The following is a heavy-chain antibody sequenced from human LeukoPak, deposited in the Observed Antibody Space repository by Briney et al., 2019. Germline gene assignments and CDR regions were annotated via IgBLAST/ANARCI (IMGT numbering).Heavy chain of an antibody. CDR1: GGTFSSYA. J-gene: IGHJ3*02. CDR2: IIPIFGTA. Sequence: ASVKVSCKASGGTFSSYAISWVRQAPGQGLEWMGGIIPIFGTANYAQKFQGRATITADESTSTAYMELSSLRSEDTAVYYCARDPSVTMIVDDAFDIWGQGTMVTVSS. CDR3: ARDPSVTMIVDDAFDI. D-gene: IGHD3-22*01. V-gene: IGHV1-69*13.